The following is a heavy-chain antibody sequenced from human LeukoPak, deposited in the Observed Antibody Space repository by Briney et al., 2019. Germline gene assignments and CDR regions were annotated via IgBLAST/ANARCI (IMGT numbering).Heavy chain of an antibody. CDR2: ITWDGANS. Sequence: GGSLRLSCVGSGFTFDDYSIHWVRQAPGKGLEWVSLITWDGANSYYSDSVKGRFTISRDNSKNTLYLQMNSLRAEDTAVYYCAKDSTHYRVWDNYDSAGLTYWGQGTLVTVSS. CDR3: AKDSTHYRVWDNYDSAGLTY. V-gene: IGHV3-43*01. J-gene: IGHJ4*02. CDR1: GFTFDDYS. D-gene: IGHD3-22*01.